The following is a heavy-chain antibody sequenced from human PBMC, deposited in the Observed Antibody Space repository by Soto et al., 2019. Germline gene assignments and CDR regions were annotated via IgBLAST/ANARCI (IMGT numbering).Heavy chain of an antibody. Sequence: EVQLVESGGGLVKPGGSLRLSCAASGFTFSSYSMNWVRQAPGKGLEWVSSISSSSSYIYYADSVKGRFTISRDNAKNSLYLQMNSLRAEDTAVYYCASTSGIAAAGTWSFDLWGRGTLVTVSS. CDR3: ASTSGIAAAGTWSFDL. CDR2: ISSSSSYI. J-gene: IGHJ2*01. D-gene: IGHD6-13*01. CDR1: GFTFSSYS. V-gene: IGHV3-21*01.